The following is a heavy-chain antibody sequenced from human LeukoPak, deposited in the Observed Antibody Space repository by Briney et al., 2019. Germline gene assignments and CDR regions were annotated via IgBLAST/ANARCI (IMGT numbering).Heavy chain of an antibody. CDR2: ISRSGSTK. CDR1: GFTFSNYA. V-gene: IGHV3-11*01. Sequence: GGSLLLSCAASGFTFSNYAMTWVRQAPGKGLEWVSSISRSGSTKYYADSAKGRFTISRDNAKNSLFLQMNSLRAEDTAVYYCARVLRYCSGGNCYSGGLGYMDVWGQGTMVSVSS. CDR3: ARVLRYCSGGNCYSGGLGYMDV. J-gene: IGHJ3*01. D-gene: IGHD2-15*01.